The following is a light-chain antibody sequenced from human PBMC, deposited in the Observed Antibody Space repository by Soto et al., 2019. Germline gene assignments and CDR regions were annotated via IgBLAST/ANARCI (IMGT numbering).Light chain of an antibody. CDR3: QQYNNWPLT. J-gene: IGKJ4*01. CDR1: QSVRRN. V-gene: IGKV3-15*01. CDR2: GAS. Sequence: EIVMTQSPATLSVSPGERATLSCRASQSVRRNLGWYQQKPGQAPRLLIFGASTRATGCPARFSGSGSGTEFTLTINSVQSEDSAVYYCQQYNNWPLTFGGGTKVEIK.